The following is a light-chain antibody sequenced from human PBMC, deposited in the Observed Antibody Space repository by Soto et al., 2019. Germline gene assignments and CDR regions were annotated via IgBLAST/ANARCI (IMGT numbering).Light chain of an antibody. Sequence: EIVMTQSPATLSVSPGERATLSCRASQSVSSNLAWYQQKPGQAPRLLIYGASTRATGIPARFSGSGSGTXXXXXXXXXXXXDFAVXYCQQYNNWPLTFGGGTKVEIK. V-gene: IGKV3-15*01. J-gene: IGKJ4*01. CDR2: GAS. CDR1: QSVSSN. CDR3: QQYNNWPLT.